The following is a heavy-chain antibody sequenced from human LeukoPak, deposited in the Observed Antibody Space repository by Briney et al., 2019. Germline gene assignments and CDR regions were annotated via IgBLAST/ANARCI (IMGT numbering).Heavy chain of an antibody. V-gene: IGHV4-39*01. J-gene: IGHJ3*02. CDR2: IYYSGST. CDR1: GGSISSSSYY. D-gene: IGHD6-13*01. CDR3: ARRFSSSWFDDAFDI. Sequence: SETLSLTCTASGGSISSSSYYWGWIRQPPGKGLEWIGSIYYSGSTYYNPSLKSRVTISVDTSKNQFSLKLSSVTAADTAVYYCARRFSSSWFDDAFDIWGQGTMVTVSS.